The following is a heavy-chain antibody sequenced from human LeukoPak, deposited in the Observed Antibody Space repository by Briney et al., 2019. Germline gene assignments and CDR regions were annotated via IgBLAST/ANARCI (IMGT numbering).Heavy chain of an antibody. CDR3: ASRDCSSTSCHEENYYYYYMDV. Sequence: AASVKVSCKASGGTFSSCAISWVRQAPGQGLEWMGGIIPIFGTANYAQKFQGRVTITTDESTSTAYMELSSLRSEDMAVYYCASRDCSSTSCHEENYYYYYMDVWGKGTTVTVSS. CDR2: IIPIFGTA. D-gene: IGHD2-2*01. CDR1: GGTFSSCA. V-gene: IGHV1-69*05. J-gene: IGHJ6*03.